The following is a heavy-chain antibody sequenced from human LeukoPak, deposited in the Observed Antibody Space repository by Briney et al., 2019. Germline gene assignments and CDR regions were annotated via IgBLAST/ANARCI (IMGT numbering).Heavy chain of an antibody. D-gene: IGHD3-10*01. Sequence: PGGSLRLSCAASGFTFSDYYMSWIRQAPGKGLEWVSYISSSGRTIYYADSVKGRFIISRDNAKNSLYLQMNSLRAEDTAVYYCARLVDYYGSGSLYYFDYWGQGTLVTVSS. V-gene: IGHV3-11*01. J-gene: IGHJ4*02. CDR1: GFTFSDYY. CDR3: ARLVDYYGSGSLYYFDY. CDR2: ISSSGRTI.